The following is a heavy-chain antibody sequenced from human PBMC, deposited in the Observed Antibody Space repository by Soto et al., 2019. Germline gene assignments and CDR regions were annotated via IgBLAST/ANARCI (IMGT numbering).Heavy chain of an antibody. J-gene: IGHJ6*03. V-gene: IGHV4-59*01. CDR1: GGSISSYY. CDR3: ARDGQYYYGSGSYPCYYYMDV. CDR2: IYYSGST. D-gene: IGHD3-10*01. Sequence: SETLSLTCTVSGGSISSYYWSWIRQPPGKGLEWIGYIYYSGSTNYNPSLKSRVTISVDTSKNQFSLKLSSVTAADTAVYYCARDGQYYYGSGSYPCYYYMDVWGKGTTVTVSS.